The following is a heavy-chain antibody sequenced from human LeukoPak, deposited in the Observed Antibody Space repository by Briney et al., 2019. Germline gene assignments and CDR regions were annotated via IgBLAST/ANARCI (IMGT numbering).Heavy chain of an antibody. V-gene: IGHV1-69*13. J-gene: IGHJ3*02. Sequence: ASVKVSCKASGGTFSSYAISWVRQAPGQGLEWMGGIIPIFGTANYAQKFQGRVTITADESTSTAYMGLSSLRSEDTAVYYCAREGYSYGYGAFDIWGQGTMVTVSS. CDR1: GGTFSSYA. D-gene: IGHD5-18*01. CDR3: AREGYSYGYGAFDI. CDR2: IIPIFGTA.